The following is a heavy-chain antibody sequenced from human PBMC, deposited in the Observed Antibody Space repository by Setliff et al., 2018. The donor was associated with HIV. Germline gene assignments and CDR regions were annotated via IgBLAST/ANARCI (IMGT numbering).Heavy chain of an antibody. Sequence: GGSLRLSCAASGFTFSSYWMSWVRQAPGKGLEWVANIKQDGSEKYYVDSVKGRFTISRDNAKNSLYLQMNSLRAEDTAVYYCARVELQFLEWPRGDAFDIWGQGTMVTVSS. CDR3: ARVELQFLEWPRGDAFDI. D-gene: IGHD3-3*01. V-gene: IGHV3-7*01. CDR2: IKQDGSEK. J-gene: IGHJ3*02. CDR1: GFTFSSYW.